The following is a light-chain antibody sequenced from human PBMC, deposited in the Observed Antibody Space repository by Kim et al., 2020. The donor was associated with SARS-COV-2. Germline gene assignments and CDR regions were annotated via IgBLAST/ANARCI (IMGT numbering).Light chain of an antibody. CDR3: KQINTFPLT. CDR2: DAS. J-gene: IGKJ4*01. Sequence: AIQLTQSPSSLSASVGDIVTITCRASQGISDALYWYQQKPGKPPKLLIYDASSLKSGVPSRFSGSGSATDFTLTISSLQPEDFATYYCKQINTFPLTFGGGTKVDIK. CDR1: QGISDA. V-gene: IGKV1-13*02.